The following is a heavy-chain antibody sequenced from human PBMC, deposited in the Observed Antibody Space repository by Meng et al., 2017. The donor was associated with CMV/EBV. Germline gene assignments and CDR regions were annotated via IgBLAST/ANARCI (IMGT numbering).Heavy chain of an antibody. V-gene: IGHV4-34*01. D-gene: IGHD6-19*01. CDR1: GGSFSGYY. CDR2: INHSGST. Sequence: TCAFYGGSFSGYYWSWIRQPPGKGLEWIGEINHSGSTNYNPSLKSRVTISVDTSKNQFSLKLSSVTAADTAVYYCARASSGWIGYWGQGTLVTVSS. J-gene: IGHJ4*02. CDR3: ARASSGWIGY.